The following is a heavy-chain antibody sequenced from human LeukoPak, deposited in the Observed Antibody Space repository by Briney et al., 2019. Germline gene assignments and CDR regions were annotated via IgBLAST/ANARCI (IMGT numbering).Heavy chain of an antibody. V-gene: IGHV3-30*18. CDR3: AKLVGATGPAFDI. CDR1: GFTFSSYG. J-gene: IGHJ3*02. D-gene: IGHD1-26*01. CDR2: ISYDGSNK. Sequence: GGSLRLSCAASGFTFSSYGMHWVRQAPGKGLEWVAVISYDGSNKYYAGSVKGRFTISRDNSKNTLYLQMNSLRAEDTAVYYCAKLVGATGPAFDIWGQGTMVTVSS.